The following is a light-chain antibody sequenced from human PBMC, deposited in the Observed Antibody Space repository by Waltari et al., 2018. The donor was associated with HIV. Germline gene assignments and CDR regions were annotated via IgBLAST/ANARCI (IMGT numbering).Light chain of an antibody. Sequence: QSALTQPASVSGSPVQSLTVSCTGTSSAIGSSNYVSWYQQTPGTAPTLVIYEVNNRPSGISNRFSGSKSGTTASLTISGLQTEDEAHYYCSSFTTSNTLLFGGGSKVTVL. J-gene: IGLJ2*01. CDR3: SSFTTSNTLL. CDR2: EVN. CDR1: SSAIGSSNY. V-gene: IGLV2-14*01.